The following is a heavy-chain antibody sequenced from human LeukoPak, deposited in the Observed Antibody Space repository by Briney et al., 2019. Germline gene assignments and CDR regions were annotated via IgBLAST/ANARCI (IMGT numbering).Heavy chain of an antibody. V-gene: IGHV1-3*01. CDR2: INAGNGKT. Sequence: ASVKVSCKASGYTFTNYAVHWVRQAPGQRLEWMGWINAGNGKTNYSQKFQVRVTLTRDTSASTVYMELSSLRSEDTAVYYCARGYYDLLTGHVVTYYLDYWGQGTLVTVSS. D-gene: IGHD3-9*01. CDR3: ARGYYDLLTGHVVTYYLDY. CDR1: GYTFTNYA. J-gene: IGHJ4*02.